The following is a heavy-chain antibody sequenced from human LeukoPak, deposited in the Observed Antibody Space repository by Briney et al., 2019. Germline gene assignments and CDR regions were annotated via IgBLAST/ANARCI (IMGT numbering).Heavy chain of an antibody. V-gene: IGHV4-61*02. D-gene: IGHD3-10*01. J-gene: IGHJ6*03. CDR3: AREDGSGSYLYGVGVYMDV. CDR1: GGSISSGSYY. Sequence: PSEALSLTCTVSGGSISSGSYYWSWIRQPAGKGLEWIGRIYTSGSTNYNPSLKSRVTISVDTSKNQFSLKLSSVTAADTAVYYCAREDGSGSYLYGVGVYMDVWGKGTTVTISS. CDR2: IYTSGST.